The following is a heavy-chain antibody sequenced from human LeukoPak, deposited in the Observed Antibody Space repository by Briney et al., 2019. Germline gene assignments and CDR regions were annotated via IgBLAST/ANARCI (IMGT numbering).Heavy chain of an antibody. D-gene: IGHD2-15*01. CDR1: GFSLRTYW. Sequence: GGSLRLSCAASGFSLRTYWMHWVCQVPGKGLVWVSRINSDGNSESYADSVKGRFTISRDNAKNTLHLHMDSLRAEDTALYYCAKDLRCTDGSCKYFESWGQGTLVTVSS. CDR2: INSDGNSE. V-gene: IGHV3-74*01. J-gene: IGHJ4*02. CDR3: AKDLRCTDGSCKYFES.